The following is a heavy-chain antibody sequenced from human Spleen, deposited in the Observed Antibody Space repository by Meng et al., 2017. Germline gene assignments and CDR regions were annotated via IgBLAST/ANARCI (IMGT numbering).Heavy chain of an antibody. CDR1: GFTFNSYT. Sequence: GESLKISCAASGFTFNSYTMSWVRQAPGKGLAWVSTISGSGVSIYTADSVKGRFTISRDNSKNTVFLQINSLRVEDTAVYYCARSPIDKYDLSALPLDYWGQGTLVTVSS. CDR3: ARSPIDKYDLSALPLDY. D-gene: IGHD3-16*01. J-gene: IGHJ4*02. CDR2: ISGSGVSI. V-gene: IGHV3-23*01.